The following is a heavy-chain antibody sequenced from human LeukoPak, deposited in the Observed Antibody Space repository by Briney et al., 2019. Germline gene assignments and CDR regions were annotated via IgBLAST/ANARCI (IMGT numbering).Heavy chain of an antibody. D-gene: IGHD3-22*01. CDR3: AREFTYYDSSGYYGGNDAFDI. CDR2: MKQDGSEK. V-gene: IGHV3-7*01. J-gene: IGHJ3*02. Sequence: GGSLRLSCAASGFTFSSYWMSWVRQAPGKGLEWVANMKQDGSEKYYVDSVKGRFTISRDNAKNSLYLQMNSLRAEDTAVYYCAREFTYYDSSGYYGGNDAFDIWGQGTMVTVSS. CDR1: GFTFSSYW.